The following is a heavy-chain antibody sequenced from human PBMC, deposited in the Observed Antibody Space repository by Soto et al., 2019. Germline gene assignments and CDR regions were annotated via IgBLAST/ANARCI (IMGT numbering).Heavy chain of an antibody. CDR3: ARPGPQKAYGDYYFDY. D-gene: IGHD4-17*01. J-gene: IGHJ4*02. CDR1: GYTFTSYA. V-gene: IGHV1-3*01. CDR2: INAGNGNT. Sequence: ASVKVSCKASGYTFTSYAMHWVRQAPGQRLEWMGWINAGNGNTKYSQKFQGRVTITRDTSASTAYMELSSLRSEDTAVYYCARPGPQKAYGDYYFDYWGQGTLVTVSS.